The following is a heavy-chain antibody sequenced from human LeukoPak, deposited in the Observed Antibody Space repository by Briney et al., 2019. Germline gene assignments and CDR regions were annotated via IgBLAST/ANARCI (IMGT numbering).Heavy chain of an antibody. CDR3: ARPREAAAGAVDAFDI. J-gene: IGHJ3*02. CDR2: IYPGDSDT. Sequence: GESLKISCKGSGYSFPSYWVGWVRQMPGKGLEWMGIIYPGDSDTEYSPSFQGQVTISADKSITTAYLQWSSLKASDTAMYYCARPREAAAGAVDAFDIWGQGTMVTVSS. V-gene: IGHV5-51*01. CDR1: GYSFPSYW. D-gene: IGHD6-13*01.